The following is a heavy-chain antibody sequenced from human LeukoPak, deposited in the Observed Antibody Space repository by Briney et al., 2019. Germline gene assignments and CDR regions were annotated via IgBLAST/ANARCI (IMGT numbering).Heavy chain of an antibody. Sequence: GGSLRLSCAASGFTFSTYAMSWVRQAPGKGLEWVSAINAGGGGSTYYADSVKGRFTISRDNSKNTLYLQMNSLRADDTAVYYCAKDPDSSGYYQYYFDYWGQGTLVTVSS. CDR2: INAGGGGST. V-gene: IGHV3-23*01. CDR1: GFTFSTYA. D-gene: IGHD3-22*01. J-gene: IGHJ4*02. CDR3: AKDPDSSGYYQYYFDY.